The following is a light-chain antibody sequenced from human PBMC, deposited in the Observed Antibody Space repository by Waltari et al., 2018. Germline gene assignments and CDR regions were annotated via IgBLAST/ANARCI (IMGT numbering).Light chain of an antibody. CDR3: QQYNSYSLLT. J-gene: IGKJ4*01. V-gene: IGKV1-5*03. CDR2: KAS. Sequence: DIHMAQSPSTLSASVGDRFTSPCRASQSISNWFAWYQQKPGKAPKLLIYKASTLESGVPSRFSGSGSGTEFTLTISSLQPDDFATYYCQQYNSYSLLTFGGGTKVEIK. CDR1: QSISNW.